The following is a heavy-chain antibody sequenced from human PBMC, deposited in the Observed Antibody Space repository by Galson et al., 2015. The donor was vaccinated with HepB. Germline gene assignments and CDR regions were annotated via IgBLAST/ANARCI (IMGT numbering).Heavy chain of an antibody. J-gene: IGHJ3*02. Sequence: CAISGDSVSSKSAAWNWIRQSPWRGLEWLGRTYYRSKWYNDYAVSVKSRITINPDTSKNQFSLQLNSVTPEDTAVYYCAREGDYHGSGSDDAFDIWGQGTMVTVSS. V-gene: IGHV6-1*01. D-gene: IGHD3-10*01. CDR3: AREGDYHGSGSDDAFDI. CDR1: GDSVSSKSAA. CDR2: TYYRSKWYN.